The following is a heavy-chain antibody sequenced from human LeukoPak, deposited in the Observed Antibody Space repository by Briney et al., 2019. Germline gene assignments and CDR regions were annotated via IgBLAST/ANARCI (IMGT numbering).Heavy chain of an antibody. CDR3: ATDDNSGSDY. CDR2: IKRDGSEK. D-gene: IGHD3-22*01. CDR1: GFTFSSYW. V-gene: IGHV3-7*01. J-gene: IGHJ4*02. Sequence: PGGSLRLSCAASGFTFSSYWMSWVRQAPGKGLEWVANIKRDGSEKYYVDSVKGRFTISRDNAKNSLYLQMNSLGAEDTAVYYCATDDNSGSDYWGQGTLVTVSS.